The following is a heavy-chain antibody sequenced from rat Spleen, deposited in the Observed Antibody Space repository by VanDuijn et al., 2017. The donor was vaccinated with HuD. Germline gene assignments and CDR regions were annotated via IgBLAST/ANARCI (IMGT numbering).Heavy chain of an antibody. J-gene: IGHJ2*01. CDR1: GFTFSNYY. CDR2: ISTSGSRT. D-gene: IGHD1-12*02. V-gene: IGHV5-27*01. Sequence: EVQLVESGGDLVQPGRSVKLSCAASGFTFSNYYMAWVRQAPKTGLEWVATISTSGSRTYYPDSVKGRFTISRDKAKSTLYLQLDSLRSEDTATYYCTTDTFYDGTYYPGGFDYWGQGVMVTVSS. CDR3: TTDTFYDGTYYPGGFDY.